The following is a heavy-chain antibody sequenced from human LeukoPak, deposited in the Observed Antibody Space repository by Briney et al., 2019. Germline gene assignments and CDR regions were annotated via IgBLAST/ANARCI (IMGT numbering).Heavy chain of an antibody. CDR2: ISAYSGNT. J-gene: IGHJ4*02. D-gene: IGHD6-19*01. CDR3: ARDEVAGTDLDY. CDR1: GYTXTSYG. V-gene: IGHV1-18*01. Sequence: ASVKVSCKASGYTXTSYGISGVRQAPGQGLEWMGWISAYSGNTNYAQKLQGRVTMTTDTSPSTTYMELRSLRSDDTAVYYCARDEVAGTDLDYWGQGTLVTVSS.